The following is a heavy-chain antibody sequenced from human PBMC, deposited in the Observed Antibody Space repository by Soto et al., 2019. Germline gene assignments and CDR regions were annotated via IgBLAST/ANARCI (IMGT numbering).Heavy chain of an antibody. V-gene: IGHV4-59*01. J-gene: IGHJ2*01. CDR1: GGSFSTYY. CDR2: IYYTGST. CDR3: ASDSGYTNWNFDL. Sequence: QVRLQESGPGLVKPSETLSLTCSVSGGSFSTYYWSWIRQPPGKGLEWIGYIYYTGSTNYNPSLKSRVTMSIDTSNNQCSLKLNSVTAADTAVYYCASDSGYTNWNFDLWGRGTLVTVSS. D-gene: IGHD3-22*01.